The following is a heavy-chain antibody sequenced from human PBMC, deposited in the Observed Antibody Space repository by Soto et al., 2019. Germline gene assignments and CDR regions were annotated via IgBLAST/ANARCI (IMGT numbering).Heavy chain of an antibody. CDR2: ISYDGSNK. CDR1: GFTFSSYG. CDR3: AKDAVEYYFDY. V-gene: IGHV3-30*18. J-gene: IGHJ4*02. Sequence: PGGSLRLSCAASGFTFSSYGMHWVRQAPGKGLEWVAVISYDGSNKYYADSVKGRFTISRDNSKNTLYLQMSSLRAEDTAVYYCAKDAVEYYFDYWGQGTLVTVSS. D-gene: IGHD3-3*01.